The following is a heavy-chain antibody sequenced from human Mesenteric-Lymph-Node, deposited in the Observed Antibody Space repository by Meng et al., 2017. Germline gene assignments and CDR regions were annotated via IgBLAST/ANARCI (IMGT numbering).Heavy chain of an antibody. V-gene: IGHV3-66*02. CDR1: GFTFSDYY. Sequence: GGSLRLSCAASGFTFSDYYMSWVRQAAGKGLEWVSVMWQGTLGTSYADHVKGRFTISRDDSKNTLYLQMNSLTFEDTAVYFCARGRLNYADYPNWGQGTLVTVSS. J-gene: IGHJ4*02. D-gene: IGHD4-17*01. CDR2: MWQGTLGT. CDR3: ARGRLNYADYPN.